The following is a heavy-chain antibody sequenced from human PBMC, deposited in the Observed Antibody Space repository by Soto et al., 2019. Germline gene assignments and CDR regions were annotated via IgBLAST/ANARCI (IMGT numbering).Heavy chain of an antibody. CDR2: TNAGNGKT. V-gene: IGHV1-3*01. D-gene: IGHD3-22*01. J-gene: IGHJ6*02. CDR1: GYSFTRYS. CDR3: GRDSKWDDTSVGMDV. Sequence: ASVKVSCKASGYSFTRYSIHWVRQAPGQSLEWMGWTNAGNGKTKYSQKFQGRVTITGDTSASTAYMELSSLRSEDTSVYYCGRDSKWDDTSVGMDVWGQGTKVTVS.